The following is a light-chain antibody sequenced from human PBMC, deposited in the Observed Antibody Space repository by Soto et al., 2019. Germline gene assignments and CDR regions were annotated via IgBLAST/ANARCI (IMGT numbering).Light chain of an antibody. CDR3: QQYNNWPPVT. Sequence: IVMTQSPATLSVSPGERATLSCRASQSVSSNLAWYQQKPGQAPRLLLYGASTRATGIPARFSGSGSGTELTLTISSLQSEDFAVYYCQQYNNWPPVTFGQGTKVDIK. J-gene: IGKJ1*01. CDR1: QSVSSN. CDR2: GAS. V-gene: IGKV3-15*01.